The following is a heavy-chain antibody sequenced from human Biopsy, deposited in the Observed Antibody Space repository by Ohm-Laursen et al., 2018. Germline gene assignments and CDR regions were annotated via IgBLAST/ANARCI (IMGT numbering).Heavy chain of an antibody. V-gene: IGHV4-59*01. CDR1: DGSISRYY. J-gene: IGHJ4*02. Sequence: GTLSLTCIVSDGSISRYYWNWIRQPPGRGLEWLGYISYSGTTSYNPSLESRVTISLDTSNNRFSLNLNSLTAADTAIYYCARVPRLLWFWAFDHWSQGTLVTVSS. D-gene: IGHD3-10*01. CDR3: ARVPRLLWFWAFDH. CDR2: ISYSGTT.